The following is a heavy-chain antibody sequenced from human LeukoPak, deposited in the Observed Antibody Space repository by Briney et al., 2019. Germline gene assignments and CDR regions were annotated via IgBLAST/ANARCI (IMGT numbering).Heavy chain of an antibody. J-gene: IGHJ4*02. D-gene: IGHD3-22*01. CDR3: ARDDYYDSSGYYDY. CDR2: ISAYNGNT. V-gene: IGHV1-18*01. Sequence: ASVKVSCKASGYTFTSYGISWVRQAPGQGLEWMGWISAYNGNTNYAQKLQGRVTMTTDTSTSTAYMELRSLRSDDTAVYYCARDDYYDSSGYYDYWGQGTLVTVSP. CDR1: GYTFTSYG.